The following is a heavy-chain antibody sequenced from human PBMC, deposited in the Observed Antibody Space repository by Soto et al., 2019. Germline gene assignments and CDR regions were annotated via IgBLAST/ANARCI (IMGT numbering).Heavy chain of an antibody. J-gene: IGHJ4*02. CDR3: AKNQERELPRVIDF. CDR2: MSGSSSTT. D-gene: IGHD1-7*01. V-gene: IGHV3-23*01. Sequence: EVRLLESGGGLVKPGGSLRLPGATSGLTFSNYAMSWVRQAPGGGLEWVSSMSGSSSTTYYADSVRGRFTISRDRSKNTLYLQMSSLRAEDTALYYCAKNQERELPRVIDFWGQGTLVTVSS. CDR1: GLTFSNYA.